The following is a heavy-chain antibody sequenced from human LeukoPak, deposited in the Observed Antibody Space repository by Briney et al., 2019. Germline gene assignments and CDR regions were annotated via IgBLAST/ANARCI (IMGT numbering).Heavy chain of an antibody. CDR3: ARGYGYISSWYYFDY. D-gene: IGHD6-13*01. J-gene: IGHJ4*02. CDR2: ISTSSDTM. Sequence: GGSLRLSCAASGITVSNIYMAWVRQAPGKGLEWVSYISTSSDTMYYADSVKGRFTISRDNAKNSVYLQMNSLRDEDTAVYYCARGYGYISSWYYFDYWGQGTLVTVSS. V-gene: IGHV3-48*02. CDR1: GITVSNIY.